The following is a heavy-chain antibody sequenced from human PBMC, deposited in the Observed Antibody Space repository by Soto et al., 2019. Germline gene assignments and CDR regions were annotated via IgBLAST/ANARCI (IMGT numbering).Heavy chain of an antibody. Sequence: GASVKVSCKAAGYTFSAYTMNWVRQAPGQSLEWMGWINVGSGNTRYSQNFQGRVSITRDTSASTVYMELTGLKSEDTAMYYCARDTETLGPRANDALDIWGQGIMVTVS. J-gene: IGHJ3*02. D-gene: IGHD3-3*02. CDR1: GYTFSAYT. V-gene: IGHV1-3*01. CDR3: ARDTETLGPRANDALDI. CDR2: INVGSGNT.